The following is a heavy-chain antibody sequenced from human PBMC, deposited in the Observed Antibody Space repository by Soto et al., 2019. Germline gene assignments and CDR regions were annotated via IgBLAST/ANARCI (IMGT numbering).Heavy chain of an antibody. CDR2: IIPIFGTA. Sequence: RASVKVSCKASGGTFSSYAISWVRQAPGQGLEWMGGIIPIFGTANYAQKFQGRVTITADESTSTAYMELSSLRSEDTAVYYCATSRHMTTAPTGYFDYWGQGTLVTVSS. J-gene: IGHJ4*02. D-gene: IGHD4-17*01. CDR1: GGTFSSYA. V-gene: IGHV1-69*13. CDR3: ATSRHMTTAPTGYFDY.